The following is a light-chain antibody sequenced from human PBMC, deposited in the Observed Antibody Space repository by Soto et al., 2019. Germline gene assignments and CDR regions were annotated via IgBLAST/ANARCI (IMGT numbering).Light chain of an antibody. CDR3: QQHDDYSHAT. J-gene: IGKJ2*01. Sequence: DIQMTQSPSTLSASVGDRVTISCRASQDNSSFLAWYQHKPGKAPKLLIYDASTLQTGVSSRFRGSGFGTEFTLTIIGLQPDDFATYYCQQHDDYSHATFGQGTKVEIK. V-gene: IGKV1-5*01. CDR1: QDNSSF. CDR2: DAS.